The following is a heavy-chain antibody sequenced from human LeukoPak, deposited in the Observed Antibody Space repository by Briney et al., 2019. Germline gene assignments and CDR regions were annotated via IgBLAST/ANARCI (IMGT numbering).Heavy chain of an antibody. CDR1: GGSFSGYY. Sequence: SETLSLTCAVYGGSFSGYYWSWIRQPPGKGLEWIGEINHSGSTNYNPSLKSRVTISVDTSKNQFSLKLSSVTAAGTAVYYCARLRNYYDSSGYYSSTIYYYYMDVWGKGTTVTISS. CDR3: ARLRNYYDSSGYYSSTIYYYYMDV. CDR2: INHSGST. J-gene: IGHJ6*03. V-gene: IGHV4-34*01. D-gene: IGHD3-22*01.